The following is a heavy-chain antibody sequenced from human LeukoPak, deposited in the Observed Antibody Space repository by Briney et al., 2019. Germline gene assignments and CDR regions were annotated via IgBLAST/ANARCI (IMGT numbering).Heavy chain of an antibody. CDR3: ARHIAAALDY. J-gene: IGHJ4*02. CDR1: GFTVSSNY. V-gene: IGHV3-66*02. D-gene: IGHD6-13*01. CDR2: IYSGGST. Sequence: PGGSLRLSCAASGFTVSSNYMSWVRQAPGKGLEWVSVIYSGGSTYYADSVKGQFAISRDNSKNTLYLQVNSLRAEDTAVYYCARHIAAALDYWGQGTLVTVSS.